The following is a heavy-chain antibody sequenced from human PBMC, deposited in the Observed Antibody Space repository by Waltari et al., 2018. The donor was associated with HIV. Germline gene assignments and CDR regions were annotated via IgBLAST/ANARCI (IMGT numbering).Heavy chain of an antibody. Sequence: QVQLVQSEAEVKKPGASVKISCKASGYTFTSHSIHWVRQAPGQGLEWMGIINPNGDYTRYAQKFQGRVTMTRDTSTSTVYMDLCSPRSEDTAVYYCARDLGYGANPLDYWGQGTLVTVSS. CDR1: GYTFTSHS. J-gene: IGHJ4*02. CDR2: INPNGDYT. V-gene: IGHV1-46*01. CDR3: ARDLGYGANPLDY. D-gene: IGHD2-8*01.